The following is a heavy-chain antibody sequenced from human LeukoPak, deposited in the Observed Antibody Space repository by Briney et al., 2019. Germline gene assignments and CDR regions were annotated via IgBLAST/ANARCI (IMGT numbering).Heavy chain of an antibody. D-gene: IGHD3-22*01. CDR1: GFTFSSYA. J-gene: IGHJ4*02. CDR3: AREVYDSSGYYYAFDY. Sequence: GGSLRLSCAASGFTFSSYAMHWVRQAPGKGLEYVSAISSNGGSTYYADSVKGRFTISRDDSKNTLYLQMGSLRAEDMAVYYCAREVYDSSGYYYAFDYWGQGTLVTVSS. V-gene: IGHV3-64*02. CDR2: ISSNGGST.